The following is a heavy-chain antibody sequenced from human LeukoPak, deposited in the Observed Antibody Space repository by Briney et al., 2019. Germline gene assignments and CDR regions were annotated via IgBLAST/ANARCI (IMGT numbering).Heavy chain of an antibody. J-gene: IGHJ4*02. CDR2: IYYSGST. V-gene: IGHV4-61*08. CDR3: ARRSVGGGERFDY. CDR1: GGSVSSGAYY. Sequence: SETLSLTCTVSGGSVSSGAYYSTWIRPPPGKGREWIGYIYYSGSTNYNPSLKSRVTISVDTSKNQFSLKLNSVTAADTAVYYCARRSVGGGERFDYWGQGILVTVSS. D-gene: IGHD3-16*01.